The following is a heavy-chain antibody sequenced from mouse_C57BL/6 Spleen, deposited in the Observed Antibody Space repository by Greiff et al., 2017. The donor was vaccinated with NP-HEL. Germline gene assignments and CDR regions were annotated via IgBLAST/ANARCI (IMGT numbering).Heavy chain of an antibody. CDR3: ARYPYYGSSSPFDY. CDR1: GYTFTSYW. J-gene: IGHJ2*01. D-gene: IGHD1-1*01. V-gene: IGHV1-59*01. CDR2: IDPSDSYT. Sequence: QVQLQQPGAELVRPGTSVKLSCKASGYTFTSYWMHWVKQRPGQGLEWIGVIDPSDSYTNYNQKFKGKATLTVDTSSSTAYMQLSSLTSEDSAVYYCARYPYYGSSSPFDYWGQGTTLTVSS.